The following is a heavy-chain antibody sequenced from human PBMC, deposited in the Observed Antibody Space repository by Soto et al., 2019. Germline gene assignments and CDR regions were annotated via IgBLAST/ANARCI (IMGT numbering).Heavy chain of an antibody. J-gene: IGHJ6*02. V-gene: IGHV3-21*01. CDR1: GFTFSSYS. CDR3: AEYSSWSNYSYYYGMDV. CDR2: ISSSSSYI. D-gene: IGHD6-13*01. Sequence: GGSLRLSCAASGFTFSSYSMNWVRQAPGKGLEWVSSISSSSSYIYYADSVKGRFTISRDNAKNSLYLQMNSLRAEDTAVYYCAEYSSWSNYSYYYGMDVWGQGTTVTVSS.